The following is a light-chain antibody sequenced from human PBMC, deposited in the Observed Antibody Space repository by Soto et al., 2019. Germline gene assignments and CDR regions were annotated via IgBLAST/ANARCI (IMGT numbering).Light chain of an antibody. CDR2: EVS. V-gene: IGLV2-14*01. Sequence: QSVLTQPASVSGSPGQSITNSCTGTSSDVGGYNYVSWYQQHPGKAPKLMIYEVSNRPSGVSNRFSGSKSGNTASLTISGLQAEDEADYYCSSYTSSATPVVFGGGTKLTVL. CDR1: SSDVGGYNY. J-gene: IGLJ2*01. CDR3: SSYTSSATPVV.